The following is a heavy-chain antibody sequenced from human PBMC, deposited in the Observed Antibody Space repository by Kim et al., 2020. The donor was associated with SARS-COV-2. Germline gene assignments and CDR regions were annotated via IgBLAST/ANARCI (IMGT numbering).Heavy chain of an antibody. Sequence: SRVTISVETSKNQFSLKLSSVTAADTAVYYCARGYSSSPKYYYYYYMDVWGKGTTVTVSS. V-gene: IGHV4-34*01. D-gene: IGHD6-6*01. J-gene: IGHJ6*03. CDR3: ARGYSSSPKYYYYYYMDV.